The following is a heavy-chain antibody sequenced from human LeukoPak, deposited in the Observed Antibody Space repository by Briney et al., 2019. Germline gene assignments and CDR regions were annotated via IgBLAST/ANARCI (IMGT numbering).Heavy chain of an antibody. V-gene: IGHV3-21*01. CDR1: GFTFSNYI. CDR2: ISSSGSYI. J-gene: IGHJ4*02. D-gene: IGHD6-19*01. CDR3: ARDSRAVAADFDY. Sequence: GGSLRLSCAASGFTFSNYIMNWVRQAPGKGLEWVSSISSSGSYIYYADSVKGRFTISRDNAKNSLYLQMNSLRAEDTAEYFCARDSRAVAADFDYWGQGTLVTVSS.